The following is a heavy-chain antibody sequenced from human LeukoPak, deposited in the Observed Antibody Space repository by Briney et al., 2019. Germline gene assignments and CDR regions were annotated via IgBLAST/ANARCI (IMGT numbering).Heavy chain of an antibody. Sequence: PSETLSLTCTISGDYIGGINYYWGWIRQPPGKGLEWMVSMSYSGHTYYNPSLKSRVTTSIDTSKNQLSLNLKSVTAADTAVYYCARARDVDDFDSWDHGTLATVSS. CDR3: ARARDVDDFDS. CDR2: MSYSGHT. D-gene: IGHD2-15*01. V-gene: IGHV4-39*07. CDR1: GDYIGGINYY. J-gene: IGHJ4*01.